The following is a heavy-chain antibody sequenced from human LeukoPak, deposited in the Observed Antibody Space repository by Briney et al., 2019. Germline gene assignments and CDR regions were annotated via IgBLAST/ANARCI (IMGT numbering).Heavy chain of an antibody. Sequence: PGGSLRLSCAAPGFTFSSYWMSWVRQAPGKGLEWVANIKQDGSEKYYVDSVKGRFTISRDNAKNSLYLQMNSLRAEDTAVYYCAREGAYGDYGPFDYWGQGTLVTVSS. J-gene: IGHJ4*02. CDR1: GFTFSSYW. V-gene: IGHV3-7*01. D-gene: IGHD4-17*01. CDR2: IKQDGSEK. CDR3: AREGAYGDYGPFDY.